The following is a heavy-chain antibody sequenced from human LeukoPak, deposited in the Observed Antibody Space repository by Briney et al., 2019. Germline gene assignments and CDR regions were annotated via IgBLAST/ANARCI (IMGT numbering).Heavy chain of an antibody. V-gene: IGHV4-34*01. CDR2: INQSGRT. Sequence: PSETLSLTCAVYGGSFSGYYWSWIRQPPGKGLEWIGEINQSGRTNYKPSLKSRVTISADTSKNQFSLKLSSVTAADTAVYYCARGRDSGSGSLTLDYWGQGTLVTVSS. CDR1: GGSFSGYY. D-gene: IGHD3-10*01. J-gene: IGHJ4*02. CDR3: ARGRDSGSGSLTLDY.